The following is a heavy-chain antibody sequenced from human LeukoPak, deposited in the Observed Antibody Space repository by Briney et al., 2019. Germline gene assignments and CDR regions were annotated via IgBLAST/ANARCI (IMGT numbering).Heavy chain of an antibody. J-gene: IGHJ6*02. Sequence: SGGSLRLSCAASGFTFTSYAMGWVRQAPGKGLEWASGISGDGGSTYYADSVKGRFTISRDNSKNSLYLQMNSLRTEDTALYYCAKDFLGVAAASPHYYYYGMDVWGQGTTVTVSS. CDR2: ISGDGGST. CDR1: GFTFTSYA. D-gene: IGHD6-13*01. V-gene: IGHV3-43*02. CDR3: AKDFLGVAAASPHYYYYGMDV.